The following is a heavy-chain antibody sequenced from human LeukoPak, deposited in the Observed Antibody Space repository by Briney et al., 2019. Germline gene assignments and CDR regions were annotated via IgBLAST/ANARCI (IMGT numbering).Heavy chain of an antibody. J-gene: IGHJ4*02. CDR2: IHTIEKT. V-gene: IGHV4-59*01. D-gene: IGHD3-22*01. Sequence: SETLSLTCAVSGGSISTYFWSWIRQAPGKGLEWIGNIHTIEKTNYNPSLKSRVSLSLDTSKKQFSLKMTPVTTADTAVYYCASTLKWLAFDYWGQGTLVTVSS. CDR3: ASTLKWLAFDY. CDR1: GGSISTYF.